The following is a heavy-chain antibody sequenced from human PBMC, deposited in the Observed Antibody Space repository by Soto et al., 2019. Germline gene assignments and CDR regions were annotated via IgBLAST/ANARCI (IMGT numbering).Heavy chain of an antibody. D-gene: IGHD3-22*01. Sequence: QVQLQQWGAGLLKPSETLSLTCAVYGGSFSGYYWSWIRQPPGKGLEWIGEINHSGSTNYNPSLKSRVTIAVDTSKNQFSLKLSSVTAADTAVYYCATQRPYDSSGYYSDPYFDYWGQGTLVTVSS. CDR3: ATQRPYDSSGYYSDPYFDY. J-gene: IGHJ4*02. V-gene: IGHV4-34*01. CDR1: GGSFSGYY. CDR2: INHSGST.